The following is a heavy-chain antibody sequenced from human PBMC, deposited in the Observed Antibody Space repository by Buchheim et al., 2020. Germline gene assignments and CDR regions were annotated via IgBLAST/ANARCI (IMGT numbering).Heavy chain of an antibody. J-gene: IGHJ4*02. CDR3: AREFPYDYVWGSYRPSNSYYFDY. CDR1: GFTFSSYG. Sequence: QVQLVESGGGVVQPGRSLRLSCAASGFTFSSYGMHWVRQAPGKGLEWVAVIWYDGSNKYYADSVKGRFNISRDNSKNTLYLQMNSLRAEDTAVYYCAREFPYDYVWGSYRPSNSYYFDYWGQGTL. CDR2: IWYDGSNK. V-gene: IGHV3-33*01. D-gene: IGHD3-16*02.